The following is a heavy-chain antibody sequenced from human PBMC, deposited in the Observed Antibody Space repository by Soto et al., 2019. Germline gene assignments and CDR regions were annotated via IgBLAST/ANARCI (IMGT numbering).Heavy chain of an antibody. J-gene: IGHJ3*02. CDR3: ASYGDYSAFDI. Sequence: GGSLRLSCAASGFTFSSYSMNWVRQAPGKGLEWVSYISSSSSTIYYADSVKGRFTISRDNAKNSLYLQMNSLRAEDTAVYYCASYGDYSAFDIWGQGTMVTVSS. CDR2: ISSSSSTI. V-gene: IGHV3-48*01. D-gene: IGHD4-17*01. CDR1: GFTFSSYS.